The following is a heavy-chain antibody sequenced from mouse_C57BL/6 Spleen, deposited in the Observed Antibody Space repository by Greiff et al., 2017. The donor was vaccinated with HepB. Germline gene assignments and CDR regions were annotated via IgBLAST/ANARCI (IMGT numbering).Heavy chain of an antibody. Sequence: EVKVVESGGGLVKPGGSLKLSCAASGFTFSSYTMSWVRQTPEKRLEWVATISGGGGNTYYPDSVKGRFTISRDNAKNTLYLQMGSLRSEDTALYYCARSAMDYWGQGTTLTVSS. J-gene: IGHJ2*01. V-gene: IGHV5-9*01. CDR2: ISGGGGNT. CDR1: GFTFSSYT. CDR3: ARSAMDY.